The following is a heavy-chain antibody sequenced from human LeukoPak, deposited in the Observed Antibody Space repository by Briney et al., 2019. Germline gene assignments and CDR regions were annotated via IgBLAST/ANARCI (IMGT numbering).Heavy chain of an antibody. Sequence: AAVKVSCKASGYTFTIYGMSWVGQAPGQGIEWMGWIHPNSGGTNYAQKFQGWVTMTRDRDISTAYIELTRLRSADTAMYYCATSGYTYGALDIWGQGTMVTVSS. V-gene: IGHV1-2*04. J-gene: IGHJ3*02. D-gene: IGHD5-18*01. CDR3: ATSGYTYGALDI. CDR2: IHPNSGGT. CDR1: GYTFTIYG.